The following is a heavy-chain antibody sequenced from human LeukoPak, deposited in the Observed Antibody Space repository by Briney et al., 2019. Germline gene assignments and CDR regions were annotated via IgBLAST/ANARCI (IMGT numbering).Heavy chain of an antibody. CDR2: IRADGSEK. CDR3: AKDLYRSGFYPTTFDY. Sequence: PGGSLRLSCAASGFTFGTYGMHWVRQAPGKGLEWVAFIRADGSEKYYADSVKGQITISRDNSKNTLYLQMNSLRAEDTAVYYCAKDLYRSGFYPTTFDYWGQGTLVTVS. D-gene: IGHD6-19*01. J-gene: IGHJ4*02. CDR1: GFTFGTYG. V-gene: IGHV3-30*02.